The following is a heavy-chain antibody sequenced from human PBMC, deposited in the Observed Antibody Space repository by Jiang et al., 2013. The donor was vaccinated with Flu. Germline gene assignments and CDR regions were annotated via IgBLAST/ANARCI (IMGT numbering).Heavy chain of an antibody. CDR2: IYPGDSDT. D-gene: IGHD3-10*01. Sequence: QLVESGAEVKKPGESLKISCKGSGYSFTSYWIGWVRQMPGKGLEWMGIIYPGDSDTRYSPSFQGQVTISADKSISTAYLQWSSLKASDTAMYYCARYGDKHEFGEGFDYWGQGTLVTVSS. J-gene: IGHJ4*02. CDR1: GYSFTSYW. CDR3: ARYGDKHEFGEGFDY. V-gene: IGHV5-51*01.